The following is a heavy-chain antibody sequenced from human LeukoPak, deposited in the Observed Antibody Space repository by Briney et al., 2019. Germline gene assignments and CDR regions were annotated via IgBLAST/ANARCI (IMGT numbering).Heavy chain of an antibody. CDR1: GFTFSSYS. CDR3: ARDLSYYGSGTI. J-gene: IGHJ4*02. CDR2: ISSSSSYI. V-gene: IGHV3-21*01. D-gene: IGHD3-10*01. Sequence: GGSLRLSCAASGFTFSSYSMNWVRQAPGKGLEWVSSISSSSSYIYYADSVKGRFTISRDNSKNTLYLQMNSLRAEGTAVYYCARDLSYYGSGTIWGQGTLVTVSS.